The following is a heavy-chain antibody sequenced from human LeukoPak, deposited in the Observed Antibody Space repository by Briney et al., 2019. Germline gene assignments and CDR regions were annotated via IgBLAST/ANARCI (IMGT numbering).Heavy chain of an antibody. J-gene: IGHJ6*03. Sequence: SETLSLTCVVYGGSFSGDYWSWIRQPPGKGLEWIGKINHSGSTNYNPSLKSRVTISVDTYKNHFSLKLRSVTAADTAVYYCARVTCSGVSCYHYYYYMDVWGTGTTVTVSS. CDR1: GGSFSGDY. CDR2: INHSGST. D-gene: IGHD2-15*01. CDR3: ARVTCSGVSCYHYYYYMDV. V-gene: IGHV4-34*01.